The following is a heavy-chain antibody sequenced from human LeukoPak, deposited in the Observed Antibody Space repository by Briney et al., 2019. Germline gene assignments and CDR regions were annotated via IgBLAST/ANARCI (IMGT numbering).Heavy chain of an antibody. CDR2: IYHSGST. Sequence: SETLSLTCAVSGYSISSGYYWGWVRQPPGKGLEWIGSIYHSGSTYCNPSLKSRVTISVDTSKNQFSLRLSSVAAADTAVYYCATEGSASQTIDYWGQGTLVTVSS. CDR1: GYSISSGYY. J-gene: IGHJ4*02. V-gene: IGHV4-38-2*02. D-gene: IGHD2-2*01. CDR3: ATEGSASQTIDY.